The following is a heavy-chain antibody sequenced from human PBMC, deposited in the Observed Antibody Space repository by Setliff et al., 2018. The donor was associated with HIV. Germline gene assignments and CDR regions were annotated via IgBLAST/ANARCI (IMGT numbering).Heavy chain of an antibody. V-gene: IGHV3-64*04. CDR1: GFIFSNYA. CDR2: ISGDGANT. J-gene: IGHJ4*02. D-gene: IGHD3-16*02. Sequence: LRLSCSASGFIFSNYAIHWVRQAPGKGLEYVSGISGDGANTYYAASVKDRFTISRDNSKNTLFLQLTNVRAEDTAVYYCARYRRPPYYLDYWGQGTLVTSPQ. CDR3: ARYRRPPYYLDY.